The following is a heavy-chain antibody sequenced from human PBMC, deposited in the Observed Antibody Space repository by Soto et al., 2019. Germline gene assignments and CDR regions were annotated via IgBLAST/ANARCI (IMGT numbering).Heavy chain of an antibody. D-gene: IGHD3-3*01. V-gene: IGHV4-31*03. CDR3: ARRITIFGVVITDYMDV. CDR1: GGSIISGGYY. J-gene: IGHJ6*03. CDR2: IYYSGST. Sequence: SETLSLTCTVSGGSIISGGYYWIWIRQHPGKGLEWIGYIYYSGSTYYNPSLKSRVTISVDTSKNQFSLKLSSVTAADTAVYYCARRITIFGVVITDYMDVWGKGTTVTVS.